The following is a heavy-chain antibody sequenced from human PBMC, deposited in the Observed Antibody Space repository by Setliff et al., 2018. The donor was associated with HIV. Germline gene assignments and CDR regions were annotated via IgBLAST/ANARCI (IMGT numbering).Heavy chain of an antibody. D-gene: IGHD6-19*01. CDR2: MNPNSGNT. V-gene: IGHV1-8*02. CDR3: ARGRAARTKVAGKRGDWFDP. CDR1: GYTFTSYD. Sequence: PSVKVSCKASGYTFTSYDINWVRQATGQGLEWMGWMNPNSGNTGYAQKFQGRVTMTRNTSISTAYMELSSLRSEDTAVYYCARGRAARTKVAGKRGDWFDPWGQGTLVTVSS. J-gene: IGHJ5*02.